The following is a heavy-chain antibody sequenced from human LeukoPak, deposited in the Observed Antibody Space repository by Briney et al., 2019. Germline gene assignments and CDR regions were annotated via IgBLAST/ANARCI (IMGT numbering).Heavy chain of an antibody. V-gene: IGHV3-23*01. J-gene: IGHJ6*03. Sequence: GGSLRLSCAASGFTFSSYGMSWVRQAPGKGLEWVSSSSFNGESTYYADSAKGRFTISRDNSKNTLYLQMNSLRAEDTAVYYCAKGGYSNGRYYYYYMDVWGEGTTVTVSS. CDR2: SSFNGEST. CDR3: AKGGYSNGRYYYYYMDV. CDR1: GFTFSSYG. D-gene: IGHD2-15*01.